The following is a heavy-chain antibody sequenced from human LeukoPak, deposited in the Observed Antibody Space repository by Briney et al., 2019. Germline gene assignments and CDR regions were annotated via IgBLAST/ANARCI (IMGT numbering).Heavy chain of an antibody. CDR2: IYPGDSDT. D-gene: IGHD6-19*01. J-gene: IGHJ4*02. CDR3: ARRIGSGRSDY. Sequence: GESLKISCKVSGYRFTSYWIAWVRQMPGKGLEWMGLIYPGDSDTRYNPSFQGQVTISADKSISTAYLQWSSLKASDTAIYYCARRIGSGRSDYWGQGTLVIVSS. V-gene: IGHV5-51*01. CDR1: GYRFTSYW.